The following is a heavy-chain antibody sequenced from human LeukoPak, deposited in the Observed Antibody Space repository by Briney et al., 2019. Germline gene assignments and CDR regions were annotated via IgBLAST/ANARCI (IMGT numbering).Heavy chain of an antibody. Sequence: GGSLRLSCAASRITFGNNWMHWVSQGRGKGLVWISRINSDGGGAIYADSVKGRFTVSRDNAKNTLYLQMNSLRAEDTAVYYCASDVPHNWFDTWGQGTLLTVSS. J-gene: IGHJ5*02. CDR2: INSDGGGA. CDR1: RITFGNNW. CDR3: ASDVPHNWFDT. V-gene: IGHV3-74*01.